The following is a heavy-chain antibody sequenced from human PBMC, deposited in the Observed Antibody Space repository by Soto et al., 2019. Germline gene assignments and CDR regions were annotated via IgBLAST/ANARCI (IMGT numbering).Heavy chain of an antibody. J-gene: IGHJ4*02. CDR1: GFTFGDYA. Sequence: HPGGSLRLSCTASGFTFGDYAMSWFRQAPGKGLEWVGFIRSKAYGGTTEYAASVKGRFTISRDDSKSIAYLQMNSLKTEDTAVYYCTRVRYSSGWLAFDYWGQGTLVTVSS. CDR2: IRSKAYGGTT. V-gene: IGHV3-49*03. CDR3: TRVRYSSGWLAFDY. D-gene: IGHD6-19*01.